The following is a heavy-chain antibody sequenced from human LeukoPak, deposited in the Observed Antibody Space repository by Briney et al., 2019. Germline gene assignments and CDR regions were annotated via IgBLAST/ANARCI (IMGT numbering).Heavy chain of an antibody. J-gene: IGHJ3*01. CDR3: ARPNITSYYDSRGYDAFDV. Sequence: GESLKISCQGSGYSFPTYWIVWVRQMPGKGLEWMGIIYPGDSDTRYSPSFQGQVTISADKSISTAYLQWSSLKASDTAMYYCARPNITSYYDSRGYDAFDVWGQGTMVTVSS. D-gene: IGHD3-22*01. V-gene: IGHV5-51*01. CDR2: IYPGDSDT. CDR1: GYSFPTYW.